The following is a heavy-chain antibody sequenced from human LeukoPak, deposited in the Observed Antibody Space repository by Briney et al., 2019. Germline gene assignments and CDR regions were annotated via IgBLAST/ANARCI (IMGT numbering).Heavy chain of an antibody. CDR1: GFTVSNFW. Sequence: GGSLRLSCAASGFTVSNFWMYWVRQAPGKGLMYISRNNGDGSTTNYADVVKGRFTMSRDNVKNTLYLQMNSLRVEDTAVYYCARDPRNVGLAPWGQGTLVTVSS. V-gene: IGHV3-74*01. D-gene: IGHD2-15*01. CDR2: NNGDGSTT. J-gene: IGHJ5*02. CDR3: ARDPRNVGLAP.